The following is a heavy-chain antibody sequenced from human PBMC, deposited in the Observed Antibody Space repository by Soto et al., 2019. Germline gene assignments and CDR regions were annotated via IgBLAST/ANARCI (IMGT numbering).Heavy chain of an antibody. CDR1: GFSLSNAKMG. V-gene: IGHV2-26*01. CDR3: ARNVDTTMVFSRFDY. CDR2: IFSNDEK. Sequence: KESGPVLVKPTETLTLTCTVSGFSLSNAKMGVSWIRQPPGKAMEWLAHIFSNDEKSYTTSLKGRLTISKDTSKSQVVLTMTNIDPVDKATYYCARNVDTTMVFSRFDYWGQGTLVTVSS. D-gene: IGHD5-18*01. J-gene: IGHJ4*02.